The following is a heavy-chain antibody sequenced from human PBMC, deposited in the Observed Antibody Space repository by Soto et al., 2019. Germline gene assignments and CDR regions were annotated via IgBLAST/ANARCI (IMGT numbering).Heavy chain of an antibody. CDR1: GGTFSSYA. D-gene: IGHD5-18*01. CDR3: ASYPGYSYGPDYYYYGMDV. V-gene: IGHV1-69*13. J-gene: IGHJ6*02. Sequence: SVKVSCKASGGTFSSYAISWVRQAPGQGLEWMGGIIPIFGTANYAQKFQGRVTITADESTSTAYMELSSLRSEDTAVYYCASYPGYSYGPDYYYYGMDVWGQGTTVTVSS. CDR2: IIPIFGTA.